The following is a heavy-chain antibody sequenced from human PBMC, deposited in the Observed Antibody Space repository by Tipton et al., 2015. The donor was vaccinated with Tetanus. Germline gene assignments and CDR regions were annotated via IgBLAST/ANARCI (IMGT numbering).Heavy chain of an antibody. J-gene: IGHJ6*02. D-gene: IGHD3-16*02. CDR2: ISGSRLTP. CDR1: GFTFKSYT. V-gene: IGHV3-23*01. CDR3: TRDRRGSYLFYYGMDI. Sequence: SLRLSCAASGFTFKSYTMNWVRQAPGNGLEWVAAISGSRLTPYYADSVEGRFTITRDNSKNILSLQMNSVTAGDTGVYYCTRDRRGSYLFYYGMDIWGQGTVVTVSS.